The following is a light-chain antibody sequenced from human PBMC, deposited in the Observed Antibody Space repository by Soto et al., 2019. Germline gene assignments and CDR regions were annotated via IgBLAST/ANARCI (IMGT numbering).Light chain of an antibody. V-gene: IGKV1-5*03. J-gene: IGKJ2*01. CDR2: KAS. CDR3: QQYETYFRT. Sequence: DIQMTQSPSTLSASIGDRVTITCRASQGIIGWLAWYQQKPGKAPTLLIYKASKLESGVPSRFSGSGFGTEFTLTISSLQPDDFGTYYCQQYETYFRTFGQGTKLEIK. CDR1: QGIIGW.